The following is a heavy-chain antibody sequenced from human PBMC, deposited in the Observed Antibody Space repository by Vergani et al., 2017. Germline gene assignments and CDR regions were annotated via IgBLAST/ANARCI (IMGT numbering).Heavy chain of an antibody. CDR2: LSASDRRT. D-gene: IGHD4-11*01. J-gene: IGHJ6*03. V-gene: IGHV3-23*04. CDR1: GFTFIMHA. Sequence: EVQLVESGGGLVKRGGSLRLSCAASGFTFIMHAMSWVRQAPGKGLEWVSTLSASDRRTHYADSVKGRFTISRDNSKNTLYLQMNSLRAEDTAVYYCAKAYSPYYYYYMDVWGKGTTVTVSS. CDR3: AKAYSPYYYYYMDV.